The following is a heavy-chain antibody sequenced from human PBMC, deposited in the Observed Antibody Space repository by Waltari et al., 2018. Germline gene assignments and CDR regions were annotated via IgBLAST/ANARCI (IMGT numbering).Heavy chain of an antibody. CDR3: AKRGSDGAWFDP. V-gene: IGHV3-23*01. CDR2: ISSGGNT. J-gene: IGHJ5*02. Sequence: EVQLLDSGGGLVQPGGSLRLSCAASGFTFSNYVMIWFRQAPGKGLEWVSTISSGGNTYYADSVKGRLTVSRDNSKNTLYLQMNSLRAEDTAVYYCAKRGSDGAWFDPWGQGTLVTVSS. D-gene: IGHD5-12*01. CDR1: GFTFSNYV.